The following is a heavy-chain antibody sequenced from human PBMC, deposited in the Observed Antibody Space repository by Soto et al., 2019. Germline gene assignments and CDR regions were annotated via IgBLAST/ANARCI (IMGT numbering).Heavy chain of an antibody. V-gene: IGHV3-23*01. CDR3: AKDAVPYNGKWDWFDP. Sequence: ELQLLESGGALVQPGGSLRLSCAASGFTFSNYAMSWVRQAPGKGLAWVSSIGGTGSDTYYADSVRGRFPISRDNSKNSLYLQLNSLRTEDTAMCFCAKDAVPYNGKWDWFDPWGQGTLVIVSS. CDR1: GFTFSNYA. CDR2: IGGTGSDT. D-gene: IGHD1-20*01. J-gene: IGHJ5*02.